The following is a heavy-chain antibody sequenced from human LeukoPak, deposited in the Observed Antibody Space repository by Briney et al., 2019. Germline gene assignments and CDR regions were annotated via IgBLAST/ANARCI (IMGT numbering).Heavy chain of an antibody. CDR1: GFTFSSYS. CDR2: MSSGSRYI. J-gene: IGHJ4*02. V-gene: IGHV3-21*01. CDR3: ARDRPTGAPRLFVVQ. Sequence: PGGSLRLSCAASGFTFSSYSMTWVRQDPGKGLEWVSSMSSGSRYIYYADSVRGRFTISRDNAKNSLYLLMNSLRAEDTAVYYCARDRPTGAPRLFVVQWGQGTLVTVSS. D-gene: IGHD3-3*01.